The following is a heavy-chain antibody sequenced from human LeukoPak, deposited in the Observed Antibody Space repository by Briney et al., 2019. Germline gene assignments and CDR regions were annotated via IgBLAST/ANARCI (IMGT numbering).Heavy chain of an antibody. J-gene: IGHJ4*02. CDR3: ARGTMNYFGSGSYPLLDY. D-gene: IGHD3-10*01. Sequence: GGSLRLSCAASGFTFSSYAMHWVRQAPGKGLEWVAVISYDGSNKYYADSVKGRFTISRDNAKNSLYLQMNSLRAEDTAVYYCARGTMNYFGSGSYPLLDYWGQGSLVTVSS. CDR1: GFTFSSYA. CDR2: ISYDGSNK. V-gene: IGHV3-30*04.